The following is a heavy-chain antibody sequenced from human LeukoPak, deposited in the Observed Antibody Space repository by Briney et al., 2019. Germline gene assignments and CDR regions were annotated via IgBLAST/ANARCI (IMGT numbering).Heavy chain of an antibody. CDR1: GGSISSSNYY. J-gene: IGHJ4*02. D-gene: IGHD6-19*01. CDR3: ARWYSSGWAFDY. V-gene: IGHV4-61*05. CDR2: IHYSGST. Sequence: PSETLSLTCTVSGGSISSSNYYWNWIRQPPGKGLEWIGYIHYSGSTKYNPSLKSRVTISVDTSKNQFSLKLSSVTAADTAVYYCARWYSSGWAFDYWGQGTLVTVSS.